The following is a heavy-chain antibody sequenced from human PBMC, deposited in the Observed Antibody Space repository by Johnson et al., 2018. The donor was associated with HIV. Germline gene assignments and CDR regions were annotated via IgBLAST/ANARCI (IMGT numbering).Heavy chain of an antibody. CDR2: VSYDGSER. Sequence: QMQLVESGGGLAQPGESLRLSCAASGFTFSSYGIYWVRQAPGKGLEWVTVVSYDGSERYYADSVKGRFTISRDSSKNTLYLQINSLRAEDTSLYYCARALRDAFDIWGQGTMVTVSS. CDR3: ARALRDAFDI. CDR1: GFTFSSYG. J-gene: IGHJ3*02. V-gene: IGHV3-30*03. D-gene: IGHD4-17*01.